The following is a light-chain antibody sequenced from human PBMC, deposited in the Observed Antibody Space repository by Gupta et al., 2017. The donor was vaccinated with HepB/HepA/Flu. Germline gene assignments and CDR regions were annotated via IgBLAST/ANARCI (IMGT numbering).Light chain of an antibody. CDR2: GIN. CDR3: QSFDTSLSGFWV. CDR1: SSNIGAGFD. J-gene: IGLJ3*02. Sequence: QSVLTQPPSVSGAPGQRVTISCTGSSSNIGAGFDVHWYQQLPGTAPKLLIYGINNRPSGVPDRFSCSKSGTSASLAITGLQAEDEADYYCQSFDTSLSGFWVFGGGTKLTVL. V-gene: IGLV1-40*01.